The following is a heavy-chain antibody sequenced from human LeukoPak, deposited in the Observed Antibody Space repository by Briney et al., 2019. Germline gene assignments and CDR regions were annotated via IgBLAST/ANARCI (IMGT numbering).Heavy chain of an antibody. V-gene: IGHV3-74*01. D-gene: IGHD3-10*01. Sequence: AGGSLRLSCAASGFTFSSHWMHWVRQAPGKGLDWVSRIYSDRTTSYADSVKGRFTISRDNAKNTVYLQMNSLRAEDTAVYYCARDRLWSLDYWGQGALVTVSS. CDR1: GFTFSSHW. CDR3: ARDRLWSLDY. J-gene: IGHJ4*02. CDR2: IYSDRTT.